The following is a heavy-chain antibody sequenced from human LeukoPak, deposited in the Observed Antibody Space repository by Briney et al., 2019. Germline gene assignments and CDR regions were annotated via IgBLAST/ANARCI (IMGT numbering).Heavy chain of an antibody. CDR2: ISWDGGSS. CDR1: GFTFDDYA. CDR3: ARGVVIDFYYYYMDV. V-gene: IGHV3-43D*03. Sequence: PGGSLRLSCAASGFTFDDYAMNWLRQARGKSLEGVSLISWDGGSSYYADSVKGRFTISRDNSKNSVYLQVNSLRAEDTALYYCARGVVIDFYYYYMDVWGIGTTVPVSS. J-gene: IGHJ6*03. D-gene: IGHD3-3*01.